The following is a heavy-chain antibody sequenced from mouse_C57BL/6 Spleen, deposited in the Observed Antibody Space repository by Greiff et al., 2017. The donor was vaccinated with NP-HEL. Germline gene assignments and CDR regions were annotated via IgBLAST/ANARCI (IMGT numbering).Heavy chain of an antibody. Sequence: EVQLQQSGPELVKPGASVKISCKASGYTFTDYYMNWVKQSHGKSLEWIGDINPNNGGTSYNQKFKGKATLTVDKSSSTAYMELRSLTSEDSAVYYCARDGSRPVFDYWGQGTTLTVSS. D-gene: IGHD1-1*01. CDR3: ARDGSRPVFDY. CDR2: INPNNGGT. V-gene: IGHV1-26*01. CDR1: GYTFTDYY. J-gene: IGHJ2*01.